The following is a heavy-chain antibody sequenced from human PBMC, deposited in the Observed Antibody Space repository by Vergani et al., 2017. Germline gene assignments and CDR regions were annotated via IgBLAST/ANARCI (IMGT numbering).Heavy chain of an antibody. J-gene: IGHJ6*03. CDR3: AKDGPSSRYCSGGSCYSDYYYYYMDV. V-gene: IGHV3-9*01. CDR2: ISWNSGSI. CDR1: GFTFDDYA. D-gene: IGHD2-15*01. Sequence: EVQLVESGGGLVQPGRSLRLSCAASGFTFDDYAMHWVRQAPGKGLEWVSGISWNSGSIGYADSLKGRFTISRDNAKNSLYLQMNSLRAEDTALYYCAKDGPSSRYCSGGSCYSDYYYYYMDVWGKGTTVTVSS.